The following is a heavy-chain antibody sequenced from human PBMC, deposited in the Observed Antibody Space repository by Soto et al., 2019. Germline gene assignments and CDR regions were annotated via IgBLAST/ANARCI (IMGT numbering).Heavy chain of an antibody. V-gene: IGHV1-18*01. D-gene: IGHD3-10*01. J-gene: IGHJ5*02. CDR2: ISAYNGNT. CDR3: ARGGRLLWFGELSPRNWFDP. CDR1: GYTFTSYG. Sequence: ASVKVSCKASGYTFTSYGISWARQAPGQGLEWMGWISAYNGNTNYAQKLQGRVTMTTDTSTSTAYMELGSLRSDDTAVYYCARGGRLLWFGELSPRNWFDPWGQGTLVTVSS.